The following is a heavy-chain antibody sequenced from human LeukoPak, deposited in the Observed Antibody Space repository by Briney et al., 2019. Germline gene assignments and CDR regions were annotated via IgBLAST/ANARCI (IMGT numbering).Heavy chain of an antibody. Sequence: SETLSLTCTVSGGSISSYYWSWLRQPPGKGLEWIGYIYYSGGTNYNPSLKSRVTISVDTSKNQFSLKLSSVTAADTAVYYCARERSSVTTNHKVFDYWGQGTLVTVSS. CDR2: IYYSGGT. CDR1: GGSISSYY. J-gene: IGHJ4*02. CDR3: ARERSSVTTNHKVFDY. V-gene: IGHV4-59*01. D-gene: IGHD4-17*01.